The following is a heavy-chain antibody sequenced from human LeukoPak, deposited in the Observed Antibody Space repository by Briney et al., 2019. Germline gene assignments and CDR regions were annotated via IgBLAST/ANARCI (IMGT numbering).Heavy chain of an antibody. CDR1: GFTFSSYW. D-gene: IGHD2-21*02. CDR3: ARGLTQIPRLATGLGH. V-gene: IGHV3-7*01. J-gene: IGHJ4*02. Sequence: GGSLRLSCAASGFTFSSYWMSWVRQAPGKGLEWVANIKQDGSEKDYVDSVKGRFTISRDNAKNSLSLQLNSLRAEDTAVYYCARGLTQIPRLATGLGHWGQGTLVTVSS. CDR2: IKQDGSEK.